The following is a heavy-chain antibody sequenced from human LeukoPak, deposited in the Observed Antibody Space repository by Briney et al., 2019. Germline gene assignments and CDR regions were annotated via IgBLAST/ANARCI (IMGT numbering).Heavy chain of an antibody. CDR2: IYPGDSDT. Sequence: GESLKISCKASGYSFTNYWIAWVRQVPGQGLEWMGIIYPGDSDTSYSPSFQGQVTISADKSISTAYLQWRSLKASDTAMYYCASLNTAQGSYYGMDVWGQGTTVTVSS. CDR1: GYSFTNYW. CDR3: ASLNTAQGSYYGMDV. J-gene: IGHJ6*02. V-gene: IGHV5-51*01.